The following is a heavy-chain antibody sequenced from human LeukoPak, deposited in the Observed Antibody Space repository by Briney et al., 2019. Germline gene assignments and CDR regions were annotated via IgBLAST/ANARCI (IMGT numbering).Heavy chain of an antibody. CDR1: RFTFSTYA. V-gene: IGHV3-30*04. J-gene: IGHJ3*01. Sequence: PGGSLRLSCAASRFTFSTYAIHWVRHAPGKGLEWVAVISYDGSNKYYADSVKGRFTISRDNSKNTLYLQMNSLRAEDTAVYYCARPHRDSSSWYLDAFDVWGQGTMVTVSS. CDR3: ARPHRDSSSWYLDAFDV. D-gene: IGHD6-13*01. CDR2: ISYDGSNK.